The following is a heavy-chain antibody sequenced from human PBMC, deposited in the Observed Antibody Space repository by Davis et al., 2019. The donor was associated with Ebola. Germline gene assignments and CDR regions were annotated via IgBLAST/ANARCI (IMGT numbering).Heavy chain of an antibody. CDR3: ARERIMGTTGSIFDY. Sequence: GESLKISCAASGFTFSDFWMSWVRQAPGKGLEWVANINQDGGEKNYVGSVKGRFTISRDNSKNSLYLQMNSLRAEDTAVYYCARERIMGTTGSIFDYWGQGTLVAVSS. CDR2: INQDGGEK. D-gene: IGHD1-26*01. V-gene: IGHV3-7*01. J-gene: IGHJ4*02. CDR1: GFTFSDFW.